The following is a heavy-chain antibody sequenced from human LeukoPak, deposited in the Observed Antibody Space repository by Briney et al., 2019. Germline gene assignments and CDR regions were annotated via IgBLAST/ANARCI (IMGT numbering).Heavy chain of an antibody. Sequence: SETLSLTCTVSGGSISSYYWSWIRHPPEKGLGWIGYIYYSGSTNYNPSPKSRVTISVDTSKNQFSLKLSSVTAADAAVYYCARGPSRYYYGMDVWGQGTTVTVSS. J-gene: IGHJ6*02. CDR3: ARGPSRYYYGMDV. CDR2: IYYSGST. CDR1: GGSISSYY. V-gene: IGHV4-59*01.